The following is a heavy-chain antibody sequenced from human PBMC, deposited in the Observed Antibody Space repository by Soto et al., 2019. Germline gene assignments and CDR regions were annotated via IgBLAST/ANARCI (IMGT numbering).Heavy chain of an antibody. V-gene: IGHV1-69*13. CDR2: IIPIFGTA. J-gene: IGHJ4*02. CDR3: ARDSGQSSGSWFDY. D-gene: IGHD3-10*01. CDR1: GGTFSSYA. Sequence: SVKVSCKAAGGTFSSYAISWVRQAPGEGLEWMGGIIPIFGTANYAQTFQGRVTITADESTSTAYMELSSLRSEDTAVYYCARDSGQSSGSWFDYWGQGPLVTVSS.